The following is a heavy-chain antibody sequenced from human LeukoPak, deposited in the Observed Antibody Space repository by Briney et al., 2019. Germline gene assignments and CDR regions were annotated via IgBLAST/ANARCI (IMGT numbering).Heavy chain of an antibody. CDR2: ISGGGGTI. D-gene: IGHD3-22*01. CDR1: GFTFSSYA. Sequence: PGGSLRFSCAASGFTFSSYAMSWVRQAPGKGLEWVSAISGGGGTIYYADSVKGRFTISRDNAKNSLHLQMDSLRVEDTAVYYCARNQEIDYYDSSGFYWGVEYWGQGTLVTVSS. CDR3: ARNQEIDYYDSSGFYWGVEY. V-gene: IGHV3-23*01. J-gene: IGHJ4*02.